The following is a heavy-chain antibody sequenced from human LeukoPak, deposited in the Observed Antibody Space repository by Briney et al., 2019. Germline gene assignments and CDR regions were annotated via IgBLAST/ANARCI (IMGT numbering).Heavy chain of an antibody. CDR2: IIPIFGTA. V-gene: IGHV1-69*06. D-gene: IGHD3-9*01. Sequence: ASVKVSCKASGGTFSSYAISWVRQAPGQGLEWMGGIIPIFGTANYAQKFQGRVTITADKSTSTAYMELSSLRSEDTAVYYCARDQALLRYFDWLSIPYTFDYWGQGTLVTVSS. J-gene: IGHJ4*02. CDR1: GGTFSSYA. CDR3: ARDQALLRYFDWLSIPYTFDY.